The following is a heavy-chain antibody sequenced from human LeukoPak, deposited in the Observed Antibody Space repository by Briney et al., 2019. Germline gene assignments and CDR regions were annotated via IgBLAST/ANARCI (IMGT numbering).Heavy chain of an antibody. CDR2: INAGNGNT. CDR3: ATDTPPSFNYDYVWGSPTGPYY. V-gene: IGHV1-3*01. CDR1: GYTFTSYA. D-gene: IGHD3-16*01. Sequence: ASVKVSCKASGYTFTSYAMHWVRQAPGQRLEWMGWINAGNGNTKYSQKFQGRVTMTEDTSTDTAYMELSSLRSEDTAVYHCATDTPPSFNYDYVWGSPTGPYYWGQGTLVTVSS. J-gene: IGHJ4*02.